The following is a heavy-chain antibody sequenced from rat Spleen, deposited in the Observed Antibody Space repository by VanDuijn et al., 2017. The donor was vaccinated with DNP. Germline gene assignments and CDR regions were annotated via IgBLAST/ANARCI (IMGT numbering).Heavy chain of an antibody. CDR3: ATVVGTGILDY. J-gene: IGHJ2*01. CDR1: GFTFSNYG. D-gene: IGHD5-1*01. Sequence: EVQLVESGGGLVQPGRSLKLSCAASGFTFSNYGMVWVRQPPTKGLVWVASINTVVVNPYYRDSVKGRFTISRDNAKNTQYLQMDSLRYEDTATYFCATVVGTGILDYWGQGVMVTVSS. CDR2: INTVVVNP. V-gene: IGHV5S13*01.